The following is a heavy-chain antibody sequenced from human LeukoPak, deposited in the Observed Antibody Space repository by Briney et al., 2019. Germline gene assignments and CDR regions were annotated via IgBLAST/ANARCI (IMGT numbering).Heavy chain of an antibody. CDR3: AKDLQKMTTATDAFDI. J-gene: IGHJ3*02. CDR1: GFSFGSYA. CDR2: ICGSVSGSGDCT. Sequence: GGSLRLSCAASGFSFGSYAMSWVRQAAGKGLEWVSEICGSVSGSGDCTHYADSVKGRFTISRDNSKKTLYLQMNSLRAEDTAVYYCAKDLQKMTTATDAFDIWGQGTMVTVSS. V-gene: IGHV3-23*01. D-gene: IGHD4-17*01.